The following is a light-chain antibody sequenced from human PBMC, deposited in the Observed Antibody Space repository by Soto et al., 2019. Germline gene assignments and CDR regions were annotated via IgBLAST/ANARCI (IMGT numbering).Light chain of an antibody. CDR3: QQYNNCPPWT. V-gene: IGKV3-15*01. Sequence: EIVMTQSPATLSVPPGARATLSCRASQSVSSNLAWYQQKPGQAPRLLIYGASTRASGIPARFSGSGSGTEFTLTISSLQAEDFAVYYCQQYNNCPPWTFGQGTKVDIK. CDR2: GAS. CDR1: QSVSSN. J-gene: IGKJ1*01.